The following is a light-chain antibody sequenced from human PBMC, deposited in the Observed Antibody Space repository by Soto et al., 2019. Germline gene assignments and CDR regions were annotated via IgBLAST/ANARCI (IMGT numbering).Light chain of an antibody. CDR2: WAS. J-gene: IGKJ1*01. Sequence: DIVLTQSPDSLAVSLGERATINCKSSQSVFNRSNNKNYLAWYQQKPGQPPKLLIYWASTRESGVPDRFSGSGSGTDFTLTISVLQAEDVAVYYCQQYYSTPRTFGQGTKVEIK. CDR3: QQYYSTPRT. CDR1: QSVFNRSNNKNY. V-gene: IGKV4-1*01.